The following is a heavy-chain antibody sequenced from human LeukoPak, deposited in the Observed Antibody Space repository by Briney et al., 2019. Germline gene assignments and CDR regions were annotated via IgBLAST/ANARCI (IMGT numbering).Heavy chain of an antibody. CDR2: IDQGRSDK. CDR1: GFSLGDYW. V-gene: IGHV3-7*01. CDR3: ERESTEERPGC. D-gene: IGHD1-1*01. Sequence: PGGSLRLSCAASGFSLGDYWMSWVRQAPGKGLEWVANIDQGRSDKNYVDSVRGRFTISRDDATNSLYLQMSGLRADDTAMYFCERESTEERPGCWGQGTLVTVSS. J-gene: IGHJ4*02.